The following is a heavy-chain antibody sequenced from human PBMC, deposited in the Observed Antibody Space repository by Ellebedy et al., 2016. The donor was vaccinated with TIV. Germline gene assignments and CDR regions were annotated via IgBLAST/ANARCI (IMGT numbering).Heavy chain of an antibody. Sequence: GESLKISXKGSGYSFTSYWIGWVRQMPGKGLEWMGIIYPGDSDTRYSPSFQGQVTISADKSINTAYLQWSSLKASDSAMYYCARLGTGYCTGGACPLGDYWGQGTLVTVST. D-gene: IGHD2-8*02. CDR3: ARLGTGYCTGGACPLGDY. V-gene: IGHV5-51*01. CDR1: GYSFTSYW. CDR2: IYPGDSDT. J-gene: IGHJ4*02.